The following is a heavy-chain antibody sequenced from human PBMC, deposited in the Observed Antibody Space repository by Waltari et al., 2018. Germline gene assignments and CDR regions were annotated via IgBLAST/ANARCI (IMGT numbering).Heavy chain of an antibody. CDR2: IYYSGST. CDR1: GGSISSHY. CDR3: ARSPVGVAAARNYLDY. D-gene: IGHD6-13*01. J-gene: IGHJ4*02. V-gene: IGHV4-59*11. Sequence: QVQLQESGPGLVQPSETLSLTCTVSGGSISSHYWSWIRQPTGKGLEWIGYIYYSGSTNDTPSLKSRVTISLDTSKNQFSLKLSSVTAADTAVYYCARSPVGVAAARNYLDYWGQGTLVTVSS.